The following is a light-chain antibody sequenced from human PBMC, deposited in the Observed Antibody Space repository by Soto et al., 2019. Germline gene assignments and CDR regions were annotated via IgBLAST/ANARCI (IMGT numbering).Light chain of an antibody. CDR3: QQYNTYPLT. V-gene: IGKV1-5*03. Sequence: DIQMTQSPSTLSASVGDRVTITCRASQSISIWLAWYQQKPGKAPKLLIYKASTLESGVPSRFSGSGSGTEFTLTISSLQPDDLATYYCQQYNTYPLTFGGGTKMEIE. CDR2: KAS. J-gene: IGKJ4*01. CDR1: QSISIW.